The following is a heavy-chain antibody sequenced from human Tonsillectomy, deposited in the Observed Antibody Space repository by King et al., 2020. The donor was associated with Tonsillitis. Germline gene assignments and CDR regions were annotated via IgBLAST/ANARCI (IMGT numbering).Heavy chain of an antibody. CDR1: GGSISSSSYY. CDR2: IYYSGST. Sequence: QLQESGPGLVKPSETLSLTCTVSGGSISSSSYYWGWIRQPPGKGLEWIGSIYYSGSTYYNPSLKSRVTISVATSKNQFSLKLSSVTAADTAVYYCARHTYYYDSSGYYPSYFDYWGQGTLVTVSS. V-gene: IGHV4-39*07. CDR3: ARHTYYYDSSGYYPSYFDY. D-gene: IGHD3-22*01. J-gene: IGHJ4*02.